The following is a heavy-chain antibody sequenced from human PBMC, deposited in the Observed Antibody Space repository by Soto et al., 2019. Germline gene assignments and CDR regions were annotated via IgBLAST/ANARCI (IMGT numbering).Heavy chain of an antibody. CDR2: IGESGTPT. CDR1: GSIYSSYA. D-gene: IGHD2-2*01. Sequence: EVQLLESGGGLIQPGGSLRLSCAASGSIYSSYAMKWVRQAPGKGLEWVSLIGESGTPTYYADSVKGRFTISRDNSGNTLCLEMYSLRAEDTAVYYCARYIPGVRYYGMDVWGQGTTVSVSS. V-gene: IGHV3-23*01. CDR3: ARYIPGVRYYGMDV. J-gene: IGHJ6*02.